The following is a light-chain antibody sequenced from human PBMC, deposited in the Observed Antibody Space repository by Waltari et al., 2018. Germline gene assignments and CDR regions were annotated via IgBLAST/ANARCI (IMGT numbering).Light chain of an antibody. Sequence: DIVMTQSPDSLAVSLGERATINCKSSQTVLYSSTNKNSLAWYQQKPGQPPKLLIYWASTRESWVPDRFSGSGSGTDFTLTVSSLQAEDVAVYYCHQYYTTPYTFGQGTKLEIK. CDR1: QTVLYSSTNKNS. CDR2: WAS. V-gene: IGKV4-1*01. J-gene: IGKJ2*01. CDR3: HQYYTTPYT.